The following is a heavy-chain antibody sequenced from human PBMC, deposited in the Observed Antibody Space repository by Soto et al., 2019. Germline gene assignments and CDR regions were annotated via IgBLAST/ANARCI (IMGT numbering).Heavy chain of an antibody. CDR1: GGAISSGGYY. Sequence: SETLSLTCTVSGGAISSGGYYWSWIRQHPGKGLEWIGYIYYSGSTYYNPSLKSRVTISVDTSKNQFSLKLSSVTAADTAVYYCARGSVVAATLFDYWGQGTLVTVSS. CDR3: ARGSVVAATLFDY. CDR2: IYYSGST. J-gene: IGHJ4*02. D-gene: IGHD2-15*01. V-gene: IGHV4-31*03.